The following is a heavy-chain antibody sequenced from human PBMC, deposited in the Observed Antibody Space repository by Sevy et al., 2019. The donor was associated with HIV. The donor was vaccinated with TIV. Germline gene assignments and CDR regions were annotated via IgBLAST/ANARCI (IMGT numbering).Heavy chain of an antibody. J-gene: IGHJ4*02. Sequence: GGSLRLSCTASGFTFGDYAMSWVRQAPGKGLEWVSGISGSGVTTYYADSVKGRFTISRDNSKNTLYLQMNSLTAEDTAVYYCAKAGVRVGGTFDLFYFDYWGQGTLVTVSS. V-gene: IGHV3-23*01. CDR3: AKAGVRVGGTFDLFYFDY. CDR2: ISGSGVTT. CDR1: GFTFGDYA. D-gene: IGHD6-19*01.